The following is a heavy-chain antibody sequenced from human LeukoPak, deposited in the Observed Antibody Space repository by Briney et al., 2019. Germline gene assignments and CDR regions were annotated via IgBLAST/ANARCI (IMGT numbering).Heavy chain of an antibody. CDR3: ARPHYYDSSGYSSYYFDY. J-gene: IGHJ4*02. CDR2: IYPGDSDT. Sequence: GESLKISCKGSGYSFTSYWIGWVRQMPGKGLEWMGIIYPGDSDTRYSPSFQGQVTISADKSISTAYLQWSSLKASDTAMYYCARPHYYDSSGYSSYYFDYWGQGTLVTVSS. V-gene: IGHV5-51*01. CDR1: GYSFTSYW. D-gene: IGHD3-22*01.